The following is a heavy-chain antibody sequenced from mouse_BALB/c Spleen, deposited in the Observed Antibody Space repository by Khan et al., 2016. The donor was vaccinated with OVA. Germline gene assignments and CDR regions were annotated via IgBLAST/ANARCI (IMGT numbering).Heavy chain of an antibody. V-gene: IGHV1-7*01. J-gene: IGHJ2*01. Sequence: QVQLKQSGAELAKPGASVKMSCKASGYTFTTYWMHWVKQRPGQGLEWIGYINPTSGYTDYNEKFKDRATLSADKSSSTAYMQLRSLTSEDSAVYYCTRDRIDYWGQGTTVTVSS. CDR2: INPTSGYT. CDR3: TRDRIDY. CDR1: GYTFTTYW.